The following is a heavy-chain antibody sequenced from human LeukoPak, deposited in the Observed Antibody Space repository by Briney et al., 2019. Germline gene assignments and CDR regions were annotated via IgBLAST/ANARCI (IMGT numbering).Heavy chain of an antibody. J-gene: IGHJ6*03. D-gene: IGHD6-13*01. V-gene: IGHV4-59*01. Sequence: PSETLSLTCTVSGGSISSYYWSWIRQPPGKGLEWIGYIHYSGSTNYNPSLKSRVTISVDTSKNQFSLKLSSVTAADTAVYYCARAGRIADTYYYYYMDVWGKGTTVTVSS. CDR2: IHYSGST. CDR3: ARAGRIADTYYYYYMDV. CDR1: GGSISSYY.